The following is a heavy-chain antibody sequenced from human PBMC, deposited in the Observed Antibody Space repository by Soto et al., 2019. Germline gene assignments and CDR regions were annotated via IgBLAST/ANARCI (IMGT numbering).Heavy chain of an antibody. Sequence: GGSLRLSCAASGFTFSSYSMNWVRQAPGKGLEWVSSISSSSSYIYYADSVKGRFTISRDNAKNSLYLQMNSLRAEDTAVYYCARDGVIAVAEYYGMDVWGQGTTVTVSS. J-gene: IGHJ6*02. CDR1: GFTFSSYS. CDR3: ARDGVIAVAEYYGMDV. CDR2: ISSSSSYI. V-gene: IGHV3-21*01. D-gene: IGHD6-19*01.